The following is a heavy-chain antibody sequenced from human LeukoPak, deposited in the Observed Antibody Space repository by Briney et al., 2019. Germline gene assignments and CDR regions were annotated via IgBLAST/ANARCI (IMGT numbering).Heavy chain of an antibody. D-gene: IGHD3-3*01. Sequence: GGSLRLFCAASGFTFSDYYMSWIRQAPGKGLEWVSYISSSSTYTNYADSVKGRFTISRDNAKNSVYLQMNSLRAEDTAVYYCARDTKAFDPWGQGTLVTVSS. V-gene: IGHV3-11*06. J-gene: IGHJ5*02. CDR3: ARDTKAFDP. CDR1: GFTFSDYY. CDR2: ISSSSTYT.